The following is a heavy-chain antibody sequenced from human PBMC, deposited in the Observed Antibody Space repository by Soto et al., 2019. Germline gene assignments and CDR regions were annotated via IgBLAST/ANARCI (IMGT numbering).Heavy chain of an antibody. V-gene: IGHV4-30-2*02. D-gene: IGHD3-10*01. Sequence: PSETLSLTCAVSGGSISSGGYSWSWIRQPPGKGLEWIGYIYYSGSTYYNPSLKSRVTISVDRSKNQFSLKLSSVTAADTAVYYCARRYGSAFDIWGQGTMVTVSS. CDR3: ARRYGSAFDI. J-gene: IGHJ3*02. CDR1: GGSISSGGYS. CDR2: IYYSGST.